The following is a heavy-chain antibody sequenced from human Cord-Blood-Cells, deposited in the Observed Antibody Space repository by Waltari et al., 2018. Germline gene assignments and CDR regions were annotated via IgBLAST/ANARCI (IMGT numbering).Heavy chain of an antibody. V-gene: IGHV3-53*02. CDR2: IYSGGST. D-gene: IGHD7-27*01. Sequence: EVQLVETGGGLIQPGGSQRLSCAASGFTVSSNYMSWVRQAPGKGLEWVSVIYSGGSTYYADSVKGRFTISRDNSKNTLYLQMNSLRAEDTAVYYCARCTGAIYWYFDLWGRGTLVTVSS. CDR1: GFTVSSNY. J-gene: IGHJ2*01. CDR3: ARCTGAIYWYFDL.